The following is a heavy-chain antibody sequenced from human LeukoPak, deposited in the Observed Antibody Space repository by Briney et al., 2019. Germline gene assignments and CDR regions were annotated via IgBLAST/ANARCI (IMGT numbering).Heavy chain of an antibody. Sequence: SETLSLTCTVSGGSISSYSWSWSRQPAGKGVEWLGRFYTTGRTNYNPSLTSRLTISVDTSKNQFSLKLSSVTAADTAVYYCARALVDSSGYDYWGQGTLVTVSS. CDR2: FYTTGRT. J-gene: IGHJ4*02. D-gene: IGHD3-22*01. V-gene: IGHV4-4*07. CDR3: ARALVDSSGYDY. CDR1: GGSISSYS.